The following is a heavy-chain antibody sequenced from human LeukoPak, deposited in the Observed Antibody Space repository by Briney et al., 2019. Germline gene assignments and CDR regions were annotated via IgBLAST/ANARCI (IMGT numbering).Heavy chain of an antibody. D-gene: IGHD3-22*01. CDR2: VHDYGST. J-gene: IGHJ4*02. CDR3: ARRGKKLTTYYYDSSGYYGY. Sequence: SETLSLTCAVYGGSFSGYYWSWIRQLPGKGLEWIGYVHDYGSTNSNPSLKSRVSISVDTSKNQFSLTLGSVTAADTAVYYCARRGKKLTTYYYDSSGYYGYWGQGTLVTVSS. V-gene: IGHV4-34*11. CDR1: GGSFSGYY.